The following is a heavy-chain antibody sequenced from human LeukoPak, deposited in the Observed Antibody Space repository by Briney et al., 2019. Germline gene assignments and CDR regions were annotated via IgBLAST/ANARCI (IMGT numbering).Heavy chain of an antibody. CDR1: GYRFSDYY. CDR2: MNPDNGGT. Sequence: GASVKVSCKASGYRFSDYYIHWVRQAPGQGLEWMGWMNPDNGGTNYAPQFQGRVTLTRATSINTAYMDLGRLQSDDTATYYCARVLTLPGEGHSLNSNYDGRSVGYWGQGTLVTVSS. J-gene: IGHJ4*02. D-gene: IGHD4-11*01. CDR3: ARVLTLPGEGHSLNSNYDGRSVGY. V-gene: IGHV1-2*02.